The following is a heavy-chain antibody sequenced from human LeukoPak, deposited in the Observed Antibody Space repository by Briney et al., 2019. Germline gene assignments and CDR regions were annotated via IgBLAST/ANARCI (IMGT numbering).Heavy chain of an antibody. D-gene: IGHD1-1*01. V-gene: IGHV3-23*01. CDR1: AFTFSSHP. CDR3: ARISLAPSDNFDS. J-gene: IGHJ4*02. Sequence: GGSLRLSCAASAFTFSSHPMGWVRRAPGKGLEWVSSICSSIGCTYYADSVRGRFAISRDDSKNTLYLQMNSLRAEDTAVYYCARISLAPSDNFDSWGQGTLVTVSA. CDR2: ICSSIGCT.